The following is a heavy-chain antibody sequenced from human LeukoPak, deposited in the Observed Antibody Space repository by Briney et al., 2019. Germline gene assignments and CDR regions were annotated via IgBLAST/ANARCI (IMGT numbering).Heavy chain of an antibody. CDR1: GFTFSNYA. D-gene: IGHD2-15*01. Sequence: GGSLRLSCAASGFTFSNYAMSWVRQAPGKGLEWVSGISGSGGSTYYADSVKGRSTTSRDNSKNTLYLQRNSLRAEDTAVYYCAKRTDIVVMVALDYWGQGTLVTVSS. CDR3: AKRTDIVVMVALDY. CDR2: ISGSGGST. V-gene: IGHV3-23*01. J-gene: IGHJ4*02.